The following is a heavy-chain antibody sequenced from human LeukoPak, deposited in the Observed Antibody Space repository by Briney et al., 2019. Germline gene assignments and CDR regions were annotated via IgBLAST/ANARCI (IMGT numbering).Heavy chain of an antibody. CDR3: ASTNPFDY. CDR1: GGSFSGYY. V-gene: IGHV4-34*01. D-gene: IGHD1-14*01. J-gene: IGHJ4*02. Sequence: SETPSLTCAVYGGSFSGYYWSWIRQPPGKGLEWIGEINHSGSTNYNPSLKSRVTISVDTSKNQFSLKLSSVTAADTAVYYCASTNPFDYWGQGTLVTVSS. CDR2: INHSGST.